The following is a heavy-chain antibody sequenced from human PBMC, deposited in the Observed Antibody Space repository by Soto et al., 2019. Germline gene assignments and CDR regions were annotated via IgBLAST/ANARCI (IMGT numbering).Heavy chain of an antibody. CDR2: ISWDDDR. D-gene: IGHD2-15*01. CDR3: AHTLFNWKGGNSCYSSLDY. Sequence: QITLKESGPTLVKPTQTLTLTCTFSGFSLSTTTVGVGWVRQTPGKALEWLALISWDDDRRYSPSLKSRLTITKDTPKHQEVLTMTNRDPVDTARYLCAHTLFNWKGGNSCYSSLDYWGQGTLVTVSS. CDR1: GFSLSTTTVG. V-gene: IGHV2-5*02. J-gene: IGHJ4*02.